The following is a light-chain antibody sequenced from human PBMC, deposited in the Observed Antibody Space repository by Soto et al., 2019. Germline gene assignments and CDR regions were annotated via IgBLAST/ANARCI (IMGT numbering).Light chain of an antibody. Sequence: EILLTQSPATLSLSPGERATLSCRASQSVNSYLAWYQQKPGQAPRLLIYDASSRATGIPARFSGSGSGTDFTLTISSLEPEDFAVYFCQQRSNWPLSFGGGTKVDIK. CDR1: QSVNSY. CDR3: QQRSNWPLS. CDR2: DAS. V-gene: IGKV3-11*01. J-gene: IGKJ4*01.